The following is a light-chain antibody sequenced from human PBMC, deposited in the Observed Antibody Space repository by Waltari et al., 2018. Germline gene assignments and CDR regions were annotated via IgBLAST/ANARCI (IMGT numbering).Light chain of an antibody. J-gene: IGKJ4*01. CDR1: QSIVNW. V-gene: IGKV1-12*01. CDR2: GSS. CDR3: QQAFVEVS. Sequence: DIQITQSPSSVSASVGDRVTITCRASQSIVNWLAWYQQRPGKAPKLLIYGSSNLQGGVPSRFSGSGSGTDFTLTINNLQPEDLATYYCQQAFVEVSFAGGTRVEIK.